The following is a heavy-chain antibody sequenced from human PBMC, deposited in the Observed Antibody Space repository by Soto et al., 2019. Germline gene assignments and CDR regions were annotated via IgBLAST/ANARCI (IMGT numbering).Heavy chain of an antibody. CDR1: GYTLTELS. V-gene: IGHV1-24*01. Sequence: EASVKVSCKVSGYTLTELSMHWVRQAPGKELEWMGGFDPEDGETIYAQKFQGRVTMTEDTSTDTAYMELSSLRSEDTAVYYCATETVAGTADAFDFGGQGTMVTVSS. J-gene: IGHJ3*01. CDR3: ATETVAGTADAFDF. D-gene: IGHD6-19*01. CDR2: FDPEDGET.